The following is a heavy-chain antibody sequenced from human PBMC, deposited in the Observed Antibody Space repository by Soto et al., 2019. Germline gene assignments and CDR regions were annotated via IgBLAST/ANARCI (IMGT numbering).Heavy chain of an antibody. CDR3: AKDLSKMVVIRSGY. CDR2: ISGSGGRST. D-gene: IGHD2-21*01. Sequence: EGHLLEAGGGLVQPGGSLRLSCAASGFTFSGYAMSWVRQAPGKGLEWISAISGSGGRSTFYADSVQGRFTISRDDSQTTLYLQMNSLRAEDTGIYYCAKDLSKMVVIRSGYWGQGTQVIVSS. V-gene: IGHV3-23*01. CDR1: GFTFSGYA. J-gene: IGHJ4*02.